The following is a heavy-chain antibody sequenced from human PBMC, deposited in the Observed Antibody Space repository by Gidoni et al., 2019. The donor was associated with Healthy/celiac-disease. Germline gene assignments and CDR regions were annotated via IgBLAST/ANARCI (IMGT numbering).Heavy chain of an antibody. J-gene: IGHJ6*02. CDR1: GGSFSGYY. CDR3: ASADVLLWFGELDV. D-gene: IGHD3-10*01. CDR2: INHSGST. V-gene: IGHV4-34*01. Sequence: QVQLQQWGAGLLKPSETLSLTCAVYGGSFSGYYWSWIRQPPGKGLEWIGEINHSGSTNYNPSLKSRVTISVDTSKNQFSLKLSSVTAADTAVYYCASADVLLWFGELDVWGQGTTVTVSS.